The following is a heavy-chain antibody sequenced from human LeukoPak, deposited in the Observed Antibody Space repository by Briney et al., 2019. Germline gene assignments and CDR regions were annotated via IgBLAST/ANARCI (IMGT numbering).Heavy chain of an antibody. V-gene: IGHV4-61*02. CDR2: IYTSGST. Sequence: PSQTLSLTCTVSGGSISSGSYYWSWIRQPAGKGLEWIGRIYTSGSTYYNPSLKSRVTISVDTSKNQFSLKLSSVTAADTAVYYCARQQLWLPVSYYFDYWGQGTLVTVSS. D-gene: IGHD5-18*01. CDR1: GGSISSGSYY. J-gene: IGHJ4*02. CDR3: ARQQLWLPVSYYFDY.